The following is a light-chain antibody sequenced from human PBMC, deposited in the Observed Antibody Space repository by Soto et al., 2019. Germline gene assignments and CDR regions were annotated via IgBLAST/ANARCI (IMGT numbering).Light chain of an antibody. V-gene: IGKV1-39*01. CDR1: QSISDY. CDR3: QQSYSTLWT. CDR2: SAS. J-gene: IGKJ3*01. Sequence: DIQMTQSPSSLSASVGDRVNITCRASQSISDYLNWYQQKPGTAPRLLIYSASNLQRGVPSRFSGSGAGTDFTLTINSLQPEDFATYYCQQSYSTLWTFGPGTKWIS.